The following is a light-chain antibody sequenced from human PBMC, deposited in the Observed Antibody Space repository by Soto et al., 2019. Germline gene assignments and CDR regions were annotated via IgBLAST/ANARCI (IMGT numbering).Light chain of an antibody. J-gene: IGKJ3*01. V-gene: IGKV1-39*01. CDR3: QQSYSTLFS. CDR2: TAS. CDR1: QSISNY. Sequence: DLQMTQSPSSLSASVGDRVTITCRASQSISNYLSWYQQKPGQAPNLLIYTASTLQSGVPSRFSGSGSGTDFTLTISSLQPEDFATYYCQQSYSTLFSFGPGTKVDVK.